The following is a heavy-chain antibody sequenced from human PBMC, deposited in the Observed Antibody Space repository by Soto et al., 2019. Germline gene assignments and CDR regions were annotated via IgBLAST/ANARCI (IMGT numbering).Heavy chain of an antibody. CDR3: ARRYYDFWSGYYQLPTYGMDV. V-gene: IGHV4-39*01. J-gene: IGHJ6*02. CDR2: IYYSGST. Sequence: TVSGGSISSSSYYWGWIRQPPGKGLEWIGSIYYSGSTYYNPSLKSRVTISVDTSKNQFSLKLSSVTAADTAVYYCARRYYDFWSGYYQLPTYGMDVWGQGTTVTVSS. D-gene: IGHD3-3*01. CDR1: GGSISSSSYY.